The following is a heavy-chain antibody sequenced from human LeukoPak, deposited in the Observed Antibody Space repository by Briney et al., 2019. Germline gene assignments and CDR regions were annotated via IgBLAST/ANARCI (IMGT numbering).Heavy chain of an antibody. V-gene: IGHV4-39*07. CDR3: ARDLPSIAARYFDY. Sequence: ASETLSLTCTVSGGSISSSSYYWGWIRQPPGKGLEWIGSIYYSGSTYYNPSLKSRVTISVDTSKNQFSLKLSSVTAADTAVYYCARDLPSIAARYFDYWGQGTLVTVSS. CDR2: IYYSGST. CDR1: GGSISSSSYY. J-gene: IGHJ4*02. D-gene: IGHD6-6*01.